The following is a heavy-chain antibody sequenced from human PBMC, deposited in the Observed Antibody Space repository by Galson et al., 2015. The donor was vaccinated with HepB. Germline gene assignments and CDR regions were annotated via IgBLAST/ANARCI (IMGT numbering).Heavy chain of an antibody. CDR2: MNPNSGNT. CDR3: ARSYSSSSLGFYYYYYYMDV. D-gene: IGHD6-6*01. CDR1: GYTFTSYD. V-gene: IGHV1-8*01. Sequence: SVKVSCKASGYTFTSYDINWVRQATGQGLEWMGWMNPNSGNTGYAQKFQGRVTMTRNTSISTAYRELSSLRSEDTAVYYCARSYSSSSLGFYYYYYYMDVWGKGTTVTVSS. J-gene: IGHJ6*03.